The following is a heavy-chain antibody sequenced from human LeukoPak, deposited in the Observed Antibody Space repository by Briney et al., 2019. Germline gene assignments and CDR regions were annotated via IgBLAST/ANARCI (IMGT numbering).Heavy chain of an antibody. CDR1: GFTFSSYW. D-gene: IGHD6-13*01. Sequence: GGSLRLSCAASGFTFSSYWMHRVRQAPGKGLVWVSRINSDGSSTSYADSVKGRFTISRDNAKNTLYLQMNSLRAEDTAVYYCARSGGYSSSWSIFDYWGQGTLVTVSS. V-gene: IGHV3-74*01. J-gene: IGHJ4*02. CDR2: INSDGSST. CDR3: ARSGGYSSSWSIFDY.